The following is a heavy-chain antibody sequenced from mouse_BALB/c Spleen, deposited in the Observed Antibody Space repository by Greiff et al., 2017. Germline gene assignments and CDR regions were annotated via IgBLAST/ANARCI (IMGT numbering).Heavy chain of an antibody. CDR2: ISYDGSN. CDR1: GYSITSGYY. J-gene: IGHJ4*01. CDR3: ARDYGNSPAMDY. D-gene: IGHD2-1*01. V-gene: IGHV3-6*02. Sequence: EVKLQESGPGLVKPSQSLSLTCSVTGYSITSGYYWNWIRQFPGNKLEWMGYISYDGSNNYNPSLKNRISITRDTSKNQFFLKLNSVTTEDTATYYCARDYGNSPAMDYWGQGTSVTVSS.